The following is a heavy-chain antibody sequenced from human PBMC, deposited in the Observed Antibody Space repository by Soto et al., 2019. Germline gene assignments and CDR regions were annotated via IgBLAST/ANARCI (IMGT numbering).Heavy chain of an antibody. V-gene: IGHV3-33*01. D-gene: IGHD2-2*01. CDR2: IWYDGSNK. CDR1: GFTFSSYG. J-gene: IGHJ6*03. CDR3: ASFVGIVVVPAENYMDV. Sequence: GGSLRLSCAASGFTFSSYGMHWVRQAPGKGLEWVAVIWYDGSNKYYADSVKGRFTISRDNSKNTLYLQMNSLRAEDTAVYYCASFVGIVVVPAENYMDVWGKGTTVTVSS.